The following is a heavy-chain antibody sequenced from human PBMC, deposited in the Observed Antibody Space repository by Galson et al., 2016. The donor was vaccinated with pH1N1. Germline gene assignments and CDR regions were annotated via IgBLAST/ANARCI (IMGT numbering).Heavy chain of an antibody. CDR2: VYFGGRT. CDR1: GGSISISHY. J-gene: IGHJ4*02. Sequence: ETLSLTCTVSGGSISISHYWGWIRQPPGKGLEWIGTVYFGGRTKYSLSLKSRVTISVDTSQSQFSLKLNSLTAADTAVYYCARGAAGFDSWGQGTLVTVSS. D-gene: IGHD6-13*01. V-gene: IGHV4-39*07. CDR3: ARGAAGFDS.